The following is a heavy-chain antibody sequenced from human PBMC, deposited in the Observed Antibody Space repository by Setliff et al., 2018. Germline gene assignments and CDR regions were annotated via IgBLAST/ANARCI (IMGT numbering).Heavy chain of an antibody. J-gene: IGHJ3*02. CDR1: GGSISSSSYY. CDR2: IYYSGST. V-gene: IGHV4-39*07. CDR3: ARDVRVASSSWFKSAFDI. D-gene: IGHD6-13*01. Sequence: SETLSLTCTVSGGSISSSSYYWGWIRQPPGKGLEWIGSIYYSGSTYYNPSFKSRVTISVDTSKNQFSLKLSSVTAADTAVYYCARDVRVASSSWFKSAFDIWGQGTMVTV.